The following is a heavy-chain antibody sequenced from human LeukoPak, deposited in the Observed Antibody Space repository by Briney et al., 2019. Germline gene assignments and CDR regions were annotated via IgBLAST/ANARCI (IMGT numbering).Heavy chain of an antibody. D-gene: IGHD3-10*01. Sequence: GGSLRLSCAASGFTFSSYGMHWVRQAPGKGLEWVAFIRYDRSNKYYADSVKGRFTISRDNSKNTLYLQMNSLRAEDTAVYYRAKDQELLWFGEPMYYFDYWGQGTLVTVSS. J-gene: IGHJ4*02. CDR3: AKDQELLWFGEPMYYFDY. CDR1: GFTFSSYG. V-gene: IGHV3-30*02. CDR2: IRYDRSNK.